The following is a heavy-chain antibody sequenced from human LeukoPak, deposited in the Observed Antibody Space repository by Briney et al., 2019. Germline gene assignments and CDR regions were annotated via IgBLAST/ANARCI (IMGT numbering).Heavy chain of an antibody. J-gene: IGHJ6*03. CDR3: ARTTEAHSWRTRYYDYYMDV. V-gene: IGHV4-39*07. CDR2: IYYSGSS. D-gene: IGHD6-13*01. Sequence: SETLSLTCSVSGGSISSSSSYWGWIRQPPGKGLEWIGSIYYSGSSFDNPALKSRVTISVDTSKNQFSLKLSSVTAADTAVYYCARTTEAHSWRTRYYDYYMDVWGKGTTVTVSS. CDR1: GGSISSSSSY.